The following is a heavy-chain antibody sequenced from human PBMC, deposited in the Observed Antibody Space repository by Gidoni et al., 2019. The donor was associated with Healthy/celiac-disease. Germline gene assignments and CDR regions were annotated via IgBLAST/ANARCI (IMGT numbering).Heavy chain of an antibody. Sequence: EVQLVESGGGLVKPGGSLRLSCAASGFTFRSYSMNWVRQAPGKGLAWVSSISSSSSYIYYADSVKGRFTISRDNAKNSLYLQMNSLRAEDTAVYYCAGATKPPSYYYDSSGGTDAFDIWGQGTMVTVSS. CDR2: ISSSSSYI. J-gene: IGHJ3*02. V-gene: IGHV3-21*01. D-gene: IGHD3-22*01. CDR1: GFTFRSYS. CDR3: AGATKPPSYYYDSSGGTDAFDI.